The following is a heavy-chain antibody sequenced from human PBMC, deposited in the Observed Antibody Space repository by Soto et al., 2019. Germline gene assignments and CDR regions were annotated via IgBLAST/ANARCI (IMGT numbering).Heavy chain of an antibody. D-gene: IGHD1-26*01. CDR1: GGSMSSSNW. CDR3: ARSEATGLDY. Sequence: QVQLQESGPGLVKPSGTLSLTCTVSGGSMSSSNWWNWVRQSPGKGLEWIGEAHHSGCTNYNPSLKSRVTISVDKSKYHFSLKLSSVTAAGTAVYYCARSEATGLDYWGQGTLVTVSS. CDR2: AHHSGCT. V-gene: IGHV4-4*02. J-gene: IGHJ4*02.